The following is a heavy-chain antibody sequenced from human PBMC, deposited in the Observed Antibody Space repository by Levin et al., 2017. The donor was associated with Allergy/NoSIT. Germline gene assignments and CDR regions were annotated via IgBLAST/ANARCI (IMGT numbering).Heavy chain of an antibody. J-gene: IGHJ3*01. CDR3: ARGPESFTDYAFDV. Sequence: GESLKISCAASGFTVSRNYMSWVRQAPGKGLEWVSVIYSGDTTYYADSVKGRFTISRDSSKNTLYLQMNSLRAEDTAVYYCARGPESFTDYAFDVWGQGTMVTVSS. CDR2: IYSGDTT. D-gene: IGHD1-14*01. CDR1: GFTVSRNY. V-gene: IGHV3-53*01.